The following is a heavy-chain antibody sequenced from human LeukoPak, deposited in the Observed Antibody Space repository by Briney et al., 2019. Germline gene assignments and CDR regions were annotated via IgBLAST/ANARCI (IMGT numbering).Heavy chain of an antibody. J-gene: IGHJ6*03. CDR3: AREYSSYYYYMDV. CDR1: GFIFSSYS. D-gene: IGHD6-13*01. CDR2: ISSSGSTI. V-gene: IGHV3-48*04. Sequence: AGGSLRLSCAASGFIFSSYSMNWIRQAPGKGLEWVSYISSSGSTIYYADSVKGRFTISRDNAKNSLYLQMNSLRAEDTAVYYCAREYSSYYYYMDVWGKGTTVTVSS.